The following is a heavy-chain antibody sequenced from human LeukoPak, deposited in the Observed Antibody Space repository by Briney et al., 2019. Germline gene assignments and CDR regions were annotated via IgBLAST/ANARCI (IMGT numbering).Heavy chain of an antibody. CDR3: SRELGVGASYDAFDI. D-gene: IGHD1-26*01. V-gene: IGHV1-18*01. CDR1: GYTFTSYG. CDR2: ISGNNGQT. J-gene: IGHJ3*02. Sequence: GASVKVSCKTSGYTFTSYGISWVRQAPGQGLEWMGWISGNNGQTNYAQKFQGRVTMTTDTSTNTAYMELRSVRSDDTAVYYCSRELGVGASYDAFDIWGQGTMVTVSS.